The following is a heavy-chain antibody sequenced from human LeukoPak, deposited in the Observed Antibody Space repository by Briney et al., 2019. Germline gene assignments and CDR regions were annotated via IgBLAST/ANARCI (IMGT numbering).Heavy chain of an antibody. Sequence: GASVKVSCKASGYTFTSYGISWVRQAPGQGLEWMGWISAYNGNTNYAQKLQGRVTMTTDTSTSTAYMELRSLRSNDTAVYYCARDSRVGYSGYDRKYYFDYWGQGTLVTVSS. CDR3: ARDSRVGYSGYDRKYYFDY. D-gene: IGHD5-12*01. V-gene: IGHV1-18*01. CDR2: ISAYNGNT. J-gene: IGHJ4*02. CDR1: GYTFTSYG.